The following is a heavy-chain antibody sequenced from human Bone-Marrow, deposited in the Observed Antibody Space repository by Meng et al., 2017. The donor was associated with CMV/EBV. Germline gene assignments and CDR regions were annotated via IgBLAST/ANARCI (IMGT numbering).Heavy chain of an antibody. D-gene: IGHD3-22*01. CDR1: GFTFSSYG. J-gene: IGHJ1*01. Sequence: GESLKISCAASGFTFSSYGMHWVRQAPGKGLEWVAFIRYDGSNKYYADSVKGRFTISRDNSKNTLYLRMNSLRAEDTAVYYCAKGASRIVVVGGHRPPPFQHWGQGTLVTVSS. CDR3: AKGASRIVVVGGHRPPPFQH. V-gene: IGHV3-30*02. CDR2: IRYDGSNK.